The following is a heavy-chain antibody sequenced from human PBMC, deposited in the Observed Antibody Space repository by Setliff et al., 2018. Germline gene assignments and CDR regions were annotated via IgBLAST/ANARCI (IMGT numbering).Heavy chain of an antibody. D-gene: IGHD5-18*01. CDR1: GASISSYH. V-gene: IGHV4-4*07. J-gene: IGHJ4*02. CDR2: LSDSGRT. Sequence: SLTCTVSGASISSYHWNWLRQPAGKGLEWIGRLSDSGRTTYNPSLKSRVTMSLDTPKNQFSLKLSSVTAADTAVYYCASWRGYGFGIDYWGQGALVTAPQ. CDR3: ASWRGYGFGIDY.